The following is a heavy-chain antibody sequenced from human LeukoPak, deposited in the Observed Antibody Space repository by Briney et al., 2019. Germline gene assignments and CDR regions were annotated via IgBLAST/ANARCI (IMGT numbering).Heavy chain of an antibody. V-gene: IGHV1-18*01. CDR2: ISGYNGAT. D-gene: IGHD3-9*01. CDR3: ARPHDDMCFDY. Sequence: ASVKVSCKASGYIFTTYGISWVRQAPGQGLEWMGWISGYNGATNYAQNFQGRVTMTTDTSTSTAYMELRSLRSDDTAVYYCARPHDDMCFDYWGQGTLVTVSS. CDR1: GYIFTTYG. J-gene: IGHJ4*02.